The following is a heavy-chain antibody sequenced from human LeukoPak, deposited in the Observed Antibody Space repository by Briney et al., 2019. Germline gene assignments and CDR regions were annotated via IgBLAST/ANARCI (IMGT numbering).Heavy chain of an antibody. CDR1: GYTFTSYG. J-gene: IGHJ4*02. V-gene: IGHV1-18*01. D-gene: IGHD2-8*01. CDR2: ISAYNGNT. CDR3: ARGGPNLDIVLMVYAIGGDY. Sequence: GASVKVSCKASGYTFTSYGISWVGQAPGQGLEWMGWISAYNGNTNYAQKLQGRVTMTTDTSTSTAYMELRSLRSDDTAVYYCARGGPNLDIVLMVYAIGGDYWGQGTLVTVSS.